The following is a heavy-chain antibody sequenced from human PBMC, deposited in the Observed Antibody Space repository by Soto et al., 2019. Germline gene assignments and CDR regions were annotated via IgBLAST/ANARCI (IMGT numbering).Heavy chain of an antibody. CDR1: GFTFSSYA. V-gene: IGHV3-30-3*01. CDR3: ASAISSSWYAY. CDR2: ISYDGSNK. Sequence: PGGSLRLSCAASGFTFSSYAMHWVRQAPGKGLEWVAVISYDGSNKYYADSVKGRFTISRDNSKNTLYLQMNSLRAEDTAVYYCASAISSSWYAYWGQGT. J-gene: IGHJ4*02. D-gene: IGHD6-13*01.